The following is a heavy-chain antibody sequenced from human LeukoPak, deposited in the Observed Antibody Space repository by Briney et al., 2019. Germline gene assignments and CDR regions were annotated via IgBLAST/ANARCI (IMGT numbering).Heavy chain of an antibody. J-gene: IGHJ4*02. D-gene: IGHD2-15*01. CDR3: SVAGS. CDR2: IYTSGRT. V-gene: IGHV4-4*09. CDR1: VSRDSVSSKS. Sequence: SETLSLTCTVTVSRDSVSSKSWSWIRQPPGKGLEWIGYIYTSGRTSYKPSLRSRVTISVDTSKNQFSLTLSSVTAADTAVYYCSVAGSWGQGTLVTVSS.